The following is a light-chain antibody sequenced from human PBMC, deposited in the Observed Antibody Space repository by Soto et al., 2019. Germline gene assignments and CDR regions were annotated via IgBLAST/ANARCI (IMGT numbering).Light chain of an antibody. CDR3: QHYDHLPIT. V-gene: IGKV1-33*01. CDR1: QDNRNY. Sequence: DIQMTQSPSSLSASVGDRVTITCQASQDNRNYLNWYQQKPGKAPKLLIYDASNLETGVPSRFSGSGSGAHFTFTIRSLQAEDIATYYCQHYDHLPITFGQGTRLEIK. CDR2: DAS. J-gene: IGKJ5*01.